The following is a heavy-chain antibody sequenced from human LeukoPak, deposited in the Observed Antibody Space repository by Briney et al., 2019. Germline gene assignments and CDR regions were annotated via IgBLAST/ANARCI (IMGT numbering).Heavy chain of an antibody. J-gene: IGHJ4*02. CDR3: ARSAGEWEHFDY. CDR1: GGSISGYY. D-gene: IGHD1-26*01. Sequence: SETLSLTCTVSGGSISGYYWSWIRQSPGKGLGWIAYKYYRGSSNYNPSLKSRVTTSVDMSKNQVSLKLSSMTAADTAVYYCARSAGEWEHFDYWGQGIRVTVSS. V-gene: IGHV4-59*01. CDR2: KYYRGSS.